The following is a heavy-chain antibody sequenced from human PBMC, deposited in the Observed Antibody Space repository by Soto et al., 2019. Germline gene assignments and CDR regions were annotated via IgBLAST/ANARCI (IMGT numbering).Heavy chain of an antibody. J-gene: IGHJ6*02. CDR1: GFTFSSIG. CDR3: AGALENPYFYYGLNV. CDR2: TTYDGGIK. V-gene: IGHV3-30*03. D-gene: IGHD1-1*01. Sequence: VHLVESGGGLVQPGGSLRLSCSASGFTFSSIGMHWVRQAPGKGLEWVAATTYDGGIKHYVDSVKGRFTISRDNSKNTLYLQMNSLRVEDTATYYCAGALENPYFYYGLNVWGQGTTVTVSS.